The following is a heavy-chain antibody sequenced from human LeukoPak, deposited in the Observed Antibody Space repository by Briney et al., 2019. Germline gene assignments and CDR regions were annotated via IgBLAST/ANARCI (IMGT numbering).Heavy chain of an antibody. J-gene: IGHJ4*02. D-gene: IGHD1-26*01. CDR2: IYYSGST. CDR3: ARRGYSGSYYDPGDPTVDY. CDR1: GGSISSSSYY. Sequence: PSETLSLTCTVSGGSISSSSYYWGWIRQPPGKGLEWIGSIYYSGSTYYNPSLKSRVTISVDTSKNQFSMKLSSVTAADTAVYYCARRGYSGSYYDPGDPTVDYWGQGTLVTVSS. V-gene: IGHV4-39*01.